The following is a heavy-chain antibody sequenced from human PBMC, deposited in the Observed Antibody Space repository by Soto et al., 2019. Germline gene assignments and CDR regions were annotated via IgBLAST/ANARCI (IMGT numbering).Heavy chain of an antibody. Sequence: PGGSLRLSCAASGFTVSSNYMSWVRQAPGKGLEWVSVIYSGGNTYYADSVKGRFTISRDNSKSTLYLQMNSLRAEDTAVYYCARDVRDGYNDYWGQGTLVTVSS. CDR3: ARDVRDGYNDY. CDR1: GFTVSSNY. CDR2: IYSGGNT. D-gene: IGHD5-12*01. V-gene: IGHV3-66*01. J-gene: IGHJ4*02.